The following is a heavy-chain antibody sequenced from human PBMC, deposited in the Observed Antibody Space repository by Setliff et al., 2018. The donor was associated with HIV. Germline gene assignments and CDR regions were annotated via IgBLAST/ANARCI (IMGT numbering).Heavy chain of an antibody. D-gene: IGHD5-12*01. CDR2: IYHSGST. Sequence: PSETLSLTCAVSGGSISSGGYSWSWIRQPPGKGLEWIGYIYHSGSTYYNPSLKSRVTISLDTSKNQFSLKLSFVTAADTAVYYCARRSGFALDYWGQGTLVTVSS. V-gene: IGHV4-30-2*01. CDR1: GGSISSGGYS. CDR3: ARRSGFALDY. J-gene: IGHJ4*02.